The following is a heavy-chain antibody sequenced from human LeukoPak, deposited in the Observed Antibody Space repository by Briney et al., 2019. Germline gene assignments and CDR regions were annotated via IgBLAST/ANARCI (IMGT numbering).Heavy chain of an antibody. Sequence: SETLSLTCTVSGGSISSYYWSWIRQPPGKGLEWIGYIYYSGSTNYNPSLKSRVTISVDTSKNQFSLKLSSVTAADMAVYYCASSITAEYYFDYWGQGTLVTVSS. D-gene: IGHD3-10*01. CDR1: GGSISSYY. CDR3: ASSITAEYYFDY. J-gene: IGHJ4*02. CDR2: IYYSGST. V-gene: IGHV4-59*01.